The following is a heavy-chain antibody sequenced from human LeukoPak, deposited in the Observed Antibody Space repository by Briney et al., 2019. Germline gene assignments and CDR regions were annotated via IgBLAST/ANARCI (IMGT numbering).Heavy chain of an antibody. CDR3: ARDTALFRAYDI. CDR1: NYSISSGYY. V-gene: IGHV4-38-2*02. Sequence: SETLSLTCTVSNYSISSGYYWGWIRQPPGKGLEWIASVYHSGSTSYNPSLKSRLTISVHKSKNQFSLKPSSVTAADTAVYYCARDTALFRAYDIWGQGTLVTVSS. CDR2: VYHSGST. J-gene: IGHJ3*02.